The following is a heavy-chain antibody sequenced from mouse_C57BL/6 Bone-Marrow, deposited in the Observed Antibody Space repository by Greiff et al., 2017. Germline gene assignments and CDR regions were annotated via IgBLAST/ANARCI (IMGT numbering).Heavy chain of an antibody. CDR1: GFSFNTYA. CDR3: VRQDYDDAMDY. J-gene: IGHJ4*01. D-gene: IGHD2-3*01. Sequence: EVKVVESGGGLVQPKGSLKLSCAASGFSFNTYAMNWVRQAPGKGLEWVARIRSKSNNYATYYADSVKDRFTISRDDSESMLYLQMNNLKTEDTAMYDCVRQDYDDAMDYWGQGTSVTVSS. CDR2: IRSKSNNYAT. V-gene: IGHV10-1*01.